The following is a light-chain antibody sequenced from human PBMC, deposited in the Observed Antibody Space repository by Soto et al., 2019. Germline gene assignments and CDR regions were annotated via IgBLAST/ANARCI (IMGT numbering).Light chain of an antibody. CDR2: EVS. CDR3: SSYAASNNLGV. Sequence: QSALTQPPSASGSPGQSVTISCIGTSSDVGGYNYVSWYQQHPGKAPKLMIYEVSKRPSGVPDRFSGSKSGNTASRTVSGLQAEAEADYYCSSYAASNNLGVFGGGTKLTVL. J-gene: IGLJ2*01. CDR1: SSDVGGYNY. V-gene: IGLV2-8*01.